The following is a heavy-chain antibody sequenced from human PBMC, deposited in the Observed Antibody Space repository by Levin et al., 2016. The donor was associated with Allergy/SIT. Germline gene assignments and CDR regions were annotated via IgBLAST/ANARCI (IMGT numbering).Heavy chain of an antibody. Sequence: WIRQPPGKGLEWVSSISSSSSYIYYADSVKGRFTISRDNAKNSLYLQMNSLRAEDTAVYYCARVVFDDYDYSNYVPYYYYGMDVWGQGTTVTVSS. CDR2: ISSSSSYI. CDR3: ARVVFDDYDYSNYVPYYYYGMDV. J-gene: IGHJ6*02. D-gene: IGHD4-11*01. V-gene: IGHV3-21*01.